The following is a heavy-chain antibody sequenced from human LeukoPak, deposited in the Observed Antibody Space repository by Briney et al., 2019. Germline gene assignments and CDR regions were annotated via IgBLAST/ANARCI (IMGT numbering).Heavy chain of an antibody. J-gene: IGHJ4*02. CDR3: ARALRYSSSSRLDY. V-gene: IGHV4-34*01. CDR2: INHSGST. Sequence: PSETLSLTCTVSGGSISSYYWSWIRQPPGKGLEWIGEINHSGSTNYNPSLKSRVTISVDTSKNQFSLKLSSVTAADTAVYYCARALRYSSSSRLDYWGQGTLVTVSS. CDR1: GGSISSYY. D-gene: IGHD6-13*01.